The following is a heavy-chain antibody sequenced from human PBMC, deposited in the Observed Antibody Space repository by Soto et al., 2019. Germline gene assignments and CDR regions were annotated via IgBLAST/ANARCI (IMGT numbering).Heavy chain of an antibody. V-gene: IGHV3-23*01. CDR2: ISGGIGST. J-gene: IGHJ5*02. CDR3: ARDYVAAVAANTPWFDP. D-gene: IGHD6-19*01. Sequence: GGSLRLSCVASGFSFGTYAMTWVRQVPGKGLEWVSTISGGIGSTYYADSVKGRFTISRDNSKNTLYLQMNSLRAEDTAVYYCARDYVAAVAANTPWFDPWGQGTLVTVSS. CDR1: GFSFGTYA.